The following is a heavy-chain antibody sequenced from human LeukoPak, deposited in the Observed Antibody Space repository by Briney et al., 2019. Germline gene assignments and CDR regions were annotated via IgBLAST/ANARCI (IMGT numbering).Heavy chain of an antibody. J-gene: IGHJ6*03. CDR3: ARAGGFAGYMDV. D-gene: IGHD3-16*01. V-gene: IGHV4-59*01. CDR2: IYYSGST. CDR1: GDSISNYY. Sequence: PSETLSLTCPVSGDSISNYYWSWIRQPPGKGLEWIGYIYYSGSTNYNPSLKSRVTISVDTSKNQFSLKLSSVTAADTAVYYCARAGGFAGYMDVWGKGTTVTISS.